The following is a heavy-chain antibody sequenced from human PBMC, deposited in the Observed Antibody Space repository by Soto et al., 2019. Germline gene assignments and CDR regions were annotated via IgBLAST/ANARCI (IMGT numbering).Heavy chain of an antibody. D-gene: IGHD6-13*01. Sequence: QVQLVESGGGLVKPGGSLRLSCAVSGFTFSDYYMTWIRQAPGKGLEWVSYISSSTSHTNYADSVKGRLTISRDNAKNFLFLQMNSLRAEDTAVYYCARGRGAAADYFDFWGQGTLVTVSS. CDR2: ISSSTSHT. V-gene: IGHV3-11*05. J-gene: IGHJ4*02. CDR3: ARGRGAAADYFDF. CDR1: GFTFSDYY.